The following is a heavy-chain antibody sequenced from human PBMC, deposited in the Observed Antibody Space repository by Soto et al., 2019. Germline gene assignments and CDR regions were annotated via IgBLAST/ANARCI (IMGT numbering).Heavy chain of an antibody. J-gene: IGHJ5*02. CDR2: IYSSGNT. Sequence: PSETLSLTCSVSGGTISGYYWTWIRQPAGKGLAWIGRIYSSGNTKYNPSLQSRVTMSLDTSNNQFSLRLTSVTAADTAVYYCARGQRFSDWVDPWGQGTLVTVSS. CDR1: GGTISGYY. CDR3: ARGQRFSDWVDP. D-gene: IGHD3-3*01. V-gene: IGHV4-4*07.